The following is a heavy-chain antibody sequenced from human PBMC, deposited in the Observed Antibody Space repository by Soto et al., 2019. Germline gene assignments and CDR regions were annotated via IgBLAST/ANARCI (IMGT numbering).Heavy chain of an antibody. Sequence: GGSLRLSCAASGFTFSSYAMSWVRQAPGKGLEWVSAISGSGGSTYYADSVKGRFTISRDNSKNTLYLQMNSLRAEDTAVYYCAKEVIFGVVRKRNNWFDPWGQGTLVTVSS. CDR3: AKEVIFGVVRKRNNWFDP. V-gene: IGHV3-23*01. CDR2: ISGSGGST. J-gene: IGHJ5*02. CDR1: GFTFSSYA. D-gene: IGHD3-3*01.